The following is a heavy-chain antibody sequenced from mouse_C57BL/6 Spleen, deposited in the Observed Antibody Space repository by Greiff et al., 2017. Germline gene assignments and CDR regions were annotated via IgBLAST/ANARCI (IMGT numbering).Heavy chain of an antibody. D-gene: IGHD1-1*01. CDR2: IYPGDGDT. Sequence: VQLQESGPELVKPGASVKISCKASGYAFSSSWLNWVKQRPGQGLEWIGWIYPGDGDTNYNGKFKGKATLTADKSSSTAYMQLSSLTSEDSAVSFCAREENYYCSSYDLCAMDYWGQGTSVTVSS. V-gene: IGHV1-82*01. CDR3: AREENYYCSSYDLCAMDY. J-gene: IGHJ4*01. CDR1: GYAFSSSW.